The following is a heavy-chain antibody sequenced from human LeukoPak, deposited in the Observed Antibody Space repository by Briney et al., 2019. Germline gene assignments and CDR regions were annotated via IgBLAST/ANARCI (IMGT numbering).Heavy chain of an antibody. Sequence: ASVKVSCKASGYTFTSYDINWVRQATGQGLEWMGWMNPNSGNTGYAQKFQGRVTMTRNTSISTAYMELSSLRSEDTAVYYCARGAYYNYVWGSSRYSFGLHWGRGTLVTVSS. D-gene: IGHD3-16*02. V-gene: IGHV1-8*01. CDR1: GYTFTSYD. J-gene: IGHJ4*02. CDR3: ARGAYYNYVWGSSRYSFGLH. CDR2: MNPNSGNT.